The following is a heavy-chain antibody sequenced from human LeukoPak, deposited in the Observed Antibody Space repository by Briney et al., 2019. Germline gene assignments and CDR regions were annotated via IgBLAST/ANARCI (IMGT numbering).Heavy chain of an antibody. J-gene: IGHJ6*02. CDR2: IYYSGST. V-gene: IGHV4-39*01. CDR1: GGSISSSSYY. Sequence: PSETLSLTCTVSGGSISSSSYYWGWIRQPPGRGLEWIGSIYYSGSTYYNPSLKSRVTISVDTSKNQFSLKLSSVTAADTAVYYCASGESTRYYYYGMDVWGQGTLVTVSS. D-gene: IGHD3-10*01. CDR3: ASGESTRYYYYGMDV.